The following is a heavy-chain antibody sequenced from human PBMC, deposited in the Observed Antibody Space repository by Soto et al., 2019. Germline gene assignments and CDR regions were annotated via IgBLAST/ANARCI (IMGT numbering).Heavy chain of an antibody. V-gene: IGHV3-23*01. Sequence: GGSLRLSCAASGFTFSSYAMSWVRQSPGKGLEWVSVISYSGFSTFYADSVKGRFSISRDKSKNTLYLQMDSLRAEDTAVYYCAKDGPDSSGRWGFDYWGQGTMVTVSS. CDR3: AKDGPDSSGRWGFDY. CDR2: ISYSGFST. J-gene: IGHJ4*02. CDR1: GFTFSSYA. D-gene: IGHD3-22*01.